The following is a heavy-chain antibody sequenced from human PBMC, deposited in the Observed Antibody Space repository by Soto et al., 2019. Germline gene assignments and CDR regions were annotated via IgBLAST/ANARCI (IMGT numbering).Heavy chain of an antibody. Sequence: EAQLVESGGGLVQPGRSLRLSCAGSGFIFDDFAIHWVRQAPGKGLEWVSGISWNSDSIGYADSVKGRFTISRDNAKNALYLQMNSRSVEDTAFYYCTKVGGLYDFWSGPLHFDLWGQGTLVTVSS. V-gene: IGHV3-9*01. CDR2: ISWNSDSI. CDR1: GFIFDDFA. J-gene: IGHJ4*02. D-gene: IGHD3-3*01. CDR3: TKVGGLYDFWSGPLHFDL.